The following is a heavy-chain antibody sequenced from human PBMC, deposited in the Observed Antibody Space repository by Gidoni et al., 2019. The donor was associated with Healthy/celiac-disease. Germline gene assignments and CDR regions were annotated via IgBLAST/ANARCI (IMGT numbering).Heavy chain of an antibody. CDR1: GFTFSSYA. J-gene: IGHJ3*02. CDR2: ISGSGGST. Sequence: EVQLLESGGGLVQPGGSLRLSCAASGFTFSSYAMSWGRQAPGQGLEWVSAISGSGGSTYYADSVKGRFTISRDNSKNTLYLQMNSLRAEDTAVYYCAKSTWVVASAFDIWGQGTMVTVSS. CDR3: AKSTWVVASAFDI. D-gene: IGHD2-15*01. V-gene: IGHV3-23*01.